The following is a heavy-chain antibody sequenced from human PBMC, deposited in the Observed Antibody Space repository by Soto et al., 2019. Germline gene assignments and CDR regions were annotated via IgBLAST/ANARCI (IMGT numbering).Heavy chain of an antibody. CDR3: GTVDPGSYNGVDP. D-gene: IGHD1-26*01. CDR1: GFTFTTNW. J-gene: IGHJ5*02. Sequence: EVQLVESGGGLVQPGGSLRLSCAASGFTFTTNWMHWVRQGPGKGLVWVARINRDGTATNYADSVKGRFTISRGNSKNTLHQQMNSLGAEDAAVYYCGTVDPGSYNGVDPWGQGTMVTVSS. CDR2: INRDGTAT. V-gene: IGHV3-74*02.